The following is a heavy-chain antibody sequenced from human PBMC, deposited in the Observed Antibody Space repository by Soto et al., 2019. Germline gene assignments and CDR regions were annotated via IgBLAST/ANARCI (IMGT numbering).Heavy chain of an antibody. J-gene: IGHJ6*02. Sequence: GGSLRLSCAASGFTFSSYGMHWVRQAPGKGLEWVAIISYDGSNKYHADSVKGRFTISRDNSKNTLYLQMNSLRAEDTAVYYCAKDTYQLLYYYYGMDVWGQGTTVTVSS. CDR2: ISYDGSNK. D-gene: IGHD2-2*01. V-gene: IGHV3-30*18. CDR3: AKDTYQLLYYYYGMDV. CDR1: GFTFSSYG.